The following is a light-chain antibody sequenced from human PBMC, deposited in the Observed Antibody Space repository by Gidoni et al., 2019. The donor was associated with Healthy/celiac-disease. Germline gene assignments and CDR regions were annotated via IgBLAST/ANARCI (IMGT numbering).Light chain of an antibody. J-gene: IGLJ2*01. V-gene: IGLV2-8*01. CDR1: SSDVGGYNY. CDR2: EVS. CDR3: SSYAGSNIVV. Sequence: QSALTQPPSASGSPGQSVTISCTGTSSDVGGYNYVSWYQQHPGKAPNLMIYEVSKRPSGVPDRFSGSKSGNTASLTVSGPQAEDEADYYCSSYAGSNIVVFGGGTKLTVL.